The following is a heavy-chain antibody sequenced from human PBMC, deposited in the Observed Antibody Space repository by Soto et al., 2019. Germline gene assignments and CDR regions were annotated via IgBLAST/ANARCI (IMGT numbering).Heavy chain of an antibody. CDR3: ARGYPYDILTGYPYYYYGMDV. D-gene: IGHD3-9*01. Sequence: QLQLQESGSGLVKPSQTLSLTCAVSGGSISSGGYSWSWIRQPPGKGLEWIGYIYHSGSTYYNPSLKSRVSISVDRSKNQFSLKLSSVTAADTAVYYCARGYPYDILTGYPYYYYGMDVWGQGTTVTVSS. CDR1: GGSISSGGYS. V-gene: IGHV4-30-2*01. CDR2: IYHSGST. J-gene: IGHJ6*02.